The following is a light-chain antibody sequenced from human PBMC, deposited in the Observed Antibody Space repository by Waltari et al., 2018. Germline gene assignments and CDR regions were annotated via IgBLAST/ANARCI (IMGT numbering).Light chain of an antibody. CDR2: DAV. CDR3: CSYTSSDTYV. V-gene: IGLV2-14*02. J-gene: IGLJ1*01. Sequence: WYPHRPGKAPRLISYDAVKRPSGVSIRFSGSMSGYTASLTISGLQAEDEADYYCCSYTSSDTYVFGSGTTVTVL.